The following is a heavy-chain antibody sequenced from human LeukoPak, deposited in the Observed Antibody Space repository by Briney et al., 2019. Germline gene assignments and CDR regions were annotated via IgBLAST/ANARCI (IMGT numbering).Heavy chain of an antibody. CDR3: ARDQRRDGYNFS. J-gene: IGHJ5*02. CDR1: GGTFSSYT. V-gene: IGHV1-69*04. CDR2: IIPILGIA. Sequence: SVKVSCKASGGTFSSYTISWVRQAPGQGLEWMGRIIPILGIANYAQKFQGRVTITADKSTSTAYMELSSLRSEDTAVYYCARDQRRDGYNFSWGQGTLATVSS. D-gene: IGHD5-24*01.